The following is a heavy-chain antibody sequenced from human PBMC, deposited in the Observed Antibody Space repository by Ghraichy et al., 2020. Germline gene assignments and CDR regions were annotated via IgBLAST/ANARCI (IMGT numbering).Heavy chain of an antibody. D-gene: IGHD3-3*01. CDR2: ISSSSSTI. Sequence: GGSLRLSCAASGFTFSSYSMNWVRQAPGKGLEWVSYISSSSSTIYYADSVKGRFTISRDNAKNSLYLQMNSLRDEDTAVYYCARDLEDFWSGYYAFDYWGQGTLVTVSS. CDR1: GFTFSSYS. J-gene: IGHJ4*02. V-gene: IGHV3-48*02. CDR3: ARDLEDFWSGYYAFDY.